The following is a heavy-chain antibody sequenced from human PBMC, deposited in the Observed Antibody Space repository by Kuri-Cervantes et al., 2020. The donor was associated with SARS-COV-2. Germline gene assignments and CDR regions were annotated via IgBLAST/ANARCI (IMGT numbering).Heavy chain of an antibody. CDR3: ATIAIVVVFNNWFDP. Sequence: GESLKISCAASGFTFSSYAMHWVRQAPGKGLEWVAVISYDGSNKYYADSVKGRFTISRDNSKNTLYLQMNSLRAGDTAVYYCATIAIVVVFNNWFDPWGQGTLVTVSS. V-gene: IGHV3-30-3*01. D-gene: IGHD2-2*01. J-gene: IGHJ5*02. CDR2: ISYDGSNK. CDR1: GFTFSSYA.